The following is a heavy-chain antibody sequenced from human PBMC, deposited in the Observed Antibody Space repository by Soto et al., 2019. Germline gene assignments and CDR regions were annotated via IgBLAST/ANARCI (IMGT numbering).Heavy chain of an antibody. Sequence: QVQLVQAGAEVKKPGSSVKVSCKASGGTFSSYAISWVRQAPGQGLEWMGGIIPILGTANYAQKFQGRVTITADESTSTADMELSSLRSEDTAVYYCARVGYSSNAFDIWGQGTMVTVSS. D-gene: IGHD6-19*01. V-gene: IGHV1-69*01. CDR1: GGTFSSYA. CDR2: IIPILGTA. J-gene: IGHJ3*02. CDR3: ARVGYSSNAFDI.